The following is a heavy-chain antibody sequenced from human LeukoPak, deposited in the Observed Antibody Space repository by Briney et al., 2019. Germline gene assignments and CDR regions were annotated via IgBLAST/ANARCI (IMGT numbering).Heavy chain of an antibody. Sequence: PSGTLSLTCTVSGDSINSLDLWSWVRQPPGKGLEWIGEINHSGSTNYNPSLKSRLTISVDTSKNQFSLKLSSVTAADTAVYYCARGRGNCSSTSCYTFDYWGQGTLVTFSS. CDR2: INHSGST. D-gene: IGHD2-2*02. J-gene: IGHJ4*02. CDR3: ARGRGNCSSTSCYTFDY. V-gene: IGHV4-4*02. CDR1: GDSINSLDL.